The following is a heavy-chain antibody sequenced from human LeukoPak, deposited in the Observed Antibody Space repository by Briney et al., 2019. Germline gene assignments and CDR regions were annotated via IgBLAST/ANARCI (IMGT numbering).Heavy chain of an antibody. CDR3: ARDKRGIAVAGLFDY. V-gene: IGHV4-4*02. CDR2: IYHSGST. J-gene: IGHJ4*02. CDR1: GGSISSSNW. Sequence: SETLSLTCAVSGGSISSSNWWSWVRQPPGKGLEWIGEIYHSGSTNYNPSLKSRVTISVDKSKNQFSLKLSSVTAADTAVYYCARDKRGIAVAGLFDYWGQGTLVTVSS. D-gene: IGHD6-19*01.